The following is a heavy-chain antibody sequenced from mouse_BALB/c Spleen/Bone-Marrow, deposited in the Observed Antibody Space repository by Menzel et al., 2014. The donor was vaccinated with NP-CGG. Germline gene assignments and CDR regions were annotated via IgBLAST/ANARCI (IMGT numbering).Heavy chain of an antibody. D-gene: IGHD3-1*01. Sequence: EVKLMEPGPELEKPGASVKISCKASGYSFTGYNMNWVKQSNGKSLEWIGNIDPYYGGTDYNQKFKGKATLTVDKASSTAYMQLKNLTSEDSAVCYCARVGGNRHFDDWGAGTTVTVSS. CDR3: ARVGGNRHFDD. V-gene: IGHV1-39*01. CDR1: GYSFTGYN. CDR2: IDPYYGGT. J-gene: IGHJ1*01.